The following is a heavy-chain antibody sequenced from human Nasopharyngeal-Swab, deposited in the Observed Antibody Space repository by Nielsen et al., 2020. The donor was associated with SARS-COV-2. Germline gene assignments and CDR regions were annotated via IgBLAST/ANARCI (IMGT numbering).Heavy chain of an antibody. D-gene: IGHD3-3*01. CDR2: ISSSSSYI. CDR3: ARRDDLRRDAFDI. J-gene: IGHJ3*02. CDR1: GFTFSSYS. V-gene: IGHV3-21*01. Sequence: GESLKISCAASGFTFSSYSMNWVRQAPGKGLEWVSSISSSSSYIYYADSVKGRFTISRDNAKNSLYPQMNSLRAEDTAVYYCARRDDLRRDAFDIWGQGTMVTVSS.